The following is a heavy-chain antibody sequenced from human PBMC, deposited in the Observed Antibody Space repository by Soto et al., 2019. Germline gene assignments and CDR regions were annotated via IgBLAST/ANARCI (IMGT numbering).Heavy chain of an antibody. J-gene: IGHJ5*02. CDR2: IYYSGST. CDR1: GGSISSGGYY. D-gene: IGHD2-2*03. V-gene: IGHV4-31*03. Sequence: SETLSLTCTVSGGSISSGGYYWSWIRQHPGKGLEWIGYIYYSGSTYYNPSLKSRVTISVDTSKNQFSLKLSSVTAADTAVYYCARVRVDIVLAPWGQGTLVTVSS. CDR3: ARVRVDIVLAP.